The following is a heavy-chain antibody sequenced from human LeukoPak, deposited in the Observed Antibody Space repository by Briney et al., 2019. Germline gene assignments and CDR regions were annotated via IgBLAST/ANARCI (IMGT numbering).Heavy chain of an antibody. CDR3: ARRGGSRRSFDY. CDR1: GASVSSGGYY. J-gene: IGHJ4*02. V-gene: IGHV4-61*08. Sequence: SETLSLTCTLSGASVSSGGYYWSWLRQPPGKGLEWIGYIYYSGSTNYNPSLKSRVTISVDTSKNQFSLKVSSVTAADTAVYYCARRGGSRRSFDYWGQGTLVTVSS. D-gene: IGHD2-15*01. CDR2: IYYSGST.